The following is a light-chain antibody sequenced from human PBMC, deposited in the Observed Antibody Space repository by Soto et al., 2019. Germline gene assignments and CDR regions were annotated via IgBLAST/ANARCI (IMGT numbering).Light chain of an antibody. CDR1: SSKIGNIY. CDR3: GTWDSSLSAAV. Sequence: QSVLTQPPPVSAAPGQKVPISCSGSSSKIGNIYVSWYQQLPGTAPKLLIYDNNKRPSGIPDRFSGSKSGTSATLGITGLQTGDEADYYCGTWDSSLSAAVFGTGTKVTVL. J-gene: IGLJ1*01. V-gene: IGLV1-51*01. CDR2: DNN.